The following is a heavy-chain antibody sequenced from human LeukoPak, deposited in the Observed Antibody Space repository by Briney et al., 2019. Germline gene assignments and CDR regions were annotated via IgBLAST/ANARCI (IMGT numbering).Heavy chain of an antibody. CDR3: ARMQWLVRRLDY. CDR1: GGSFSGYY. J-gene: IGHJ4*02. V-gene: IGHV4-34*01. Sequence: SETLSLTCAVYGGSFSGYYWSWIRQPPGKGLEWIGSVYYTGTTYSYPTLRSRVTISLDKSKTQFSLKLSSVTAADTAVYYCARMQWLVRRLDYWGQGTLVTVSS. D-gene: IGHD6-19*01. CDR2: VYYTGTT.